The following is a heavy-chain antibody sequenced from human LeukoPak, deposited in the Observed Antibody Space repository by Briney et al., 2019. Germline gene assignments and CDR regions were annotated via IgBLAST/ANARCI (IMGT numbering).Heavy chain of an antibody. Sequence: ASVNVSFKASGYTFTGYYMHWVRQAPGQGLEWMGRINPNSGGTNYAQKFQGRVTMTRDTSISTAYMELSRLRSDDTAVYYCARVKARQGIDYWGQGTLVTVSS. CDR1: GYTFTGYY. V-gene: IGHV1-2*06. CDR3: ARVKARQGIDY. J-gene: IGHJ4*02. CDR2: INPNSGGT.